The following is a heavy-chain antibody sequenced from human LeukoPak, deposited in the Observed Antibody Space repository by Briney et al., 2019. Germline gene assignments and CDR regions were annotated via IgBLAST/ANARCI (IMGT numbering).Heavy chain of an antibody. J-gene: IGHJ4*02. V-gene: IGHV3-30*02. Sequence: GGSLRLSCAASGFTFSSYGMHWVRQAPGKGLEWVAFIRYDGSNKYYADSVKGRFTISRDNSKNTLYLQMNSLRAEDTAVYYCAKASRTVTISSPLDFWGQGTLVTVSS. CDR2: IRYDGSNK. D-gene: IGHD4-17*01. CDR1: GFTFSSYG. CDR3: AKASRTVTISSPLDF.